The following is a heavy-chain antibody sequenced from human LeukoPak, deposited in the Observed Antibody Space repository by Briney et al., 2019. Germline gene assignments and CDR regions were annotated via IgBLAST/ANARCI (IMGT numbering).Heavy chain of an antibody. D-gene: IGHD6-13*01. V-gene: IGHV4-4*09. J-gene: IGHJ5*02. CDR3: ARRQQQLVRSWFDP. Sequence: SETLSLTCTVSGGSISSYYWSWIWQPPGKGLEWIGYIYTSGSTNYNPSLKSRVTISVDTSKNQFSLKLSSVTAADTAVYYCARRQQQLVRSWFDPWGQGTLVTVSS. CDR1: GGSISSYY. CDR2: IYTSGST.